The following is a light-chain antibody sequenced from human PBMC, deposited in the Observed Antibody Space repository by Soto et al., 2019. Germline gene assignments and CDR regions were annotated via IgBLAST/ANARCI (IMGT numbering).Light chain of an antibody. CDR1: QSVNSY. V-gene: IGKV3-11*01. CDR3: QQRSNWLT. J-gene: IGKJ4*01. CDR2: DAS. Sequence: EIVLTQSPATLSLSPGERATLSCRASQSVNSYLAWYQQKPGQAPRLLIYDASNRATGIPARFSGSGSGTDFTLTISSLEPEDFAVYYGQQRSNWLTFGGGTKVEIK.